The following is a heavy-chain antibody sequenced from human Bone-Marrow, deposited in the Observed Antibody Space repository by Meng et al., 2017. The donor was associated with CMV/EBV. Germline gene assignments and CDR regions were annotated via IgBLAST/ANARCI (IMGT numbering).Heavy chain of an antibody. J-gene: IGHJ6*02. CDR3: AKREPEVPAAMSMDV. D-gene: IGHD2-2*01. CDR2: ISSSGGST. CDR1: GFTFSTYA. V-gene: IGHV3-23*01. Sequence: GESLKISCAASGFTFSTYAMTWVRQAPGKGLDWVSGISSSGGSTYYADSVKGRFTISGDNSKNTLYLQMNSLRAEDTAVYYCAKREPEVPAAMSMDVWGQGTTVTVSS.